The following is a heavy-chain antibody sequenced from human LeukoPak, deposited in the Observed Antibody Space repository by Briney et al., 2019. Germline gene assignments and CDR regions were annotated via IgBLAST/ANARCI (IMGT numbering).Heavy chain of an antibody. CDR2: IYYSGST. J-gene: IGHJ3*02. D-gene: IGHD1-7*01. CDR1: GGSISSSSYY. V-gene: IGHV4-39*07. Sequence: SETLSLTCTVSGGSISSSSYYWGWIRQPPGKGLEWIGSIYYSGSTYYNPSLKSRVTISVDTSKNQFSLKLSSVTAADTAVYYCARVRYNWKYWGLDAFDIWGQGTMVTVSS. CDR3: ARVRYNWKYWGLDAFDI.